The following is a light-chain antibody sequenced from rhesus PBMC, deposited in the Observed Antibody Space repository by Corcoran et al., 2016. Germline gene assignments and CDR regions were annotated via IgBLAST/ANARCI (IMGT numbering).Light chain of an antibody. Sequence: DIQMTQSPSSLSASVGDRVTITYRTSDNVNNDLNWYQQKPGKDPNVLIYKASTSQSGVPSRLSGSGSGTDYTVPSSSLEFEDLATDSCQHTFSTPFTFAPGSKLDIQ. V-gene: IGKV1-74*01. CDR3: QHTFSTPFT. CDR2: KAS. CDR1: DNVNND. J-gene: IGKJ3*01.